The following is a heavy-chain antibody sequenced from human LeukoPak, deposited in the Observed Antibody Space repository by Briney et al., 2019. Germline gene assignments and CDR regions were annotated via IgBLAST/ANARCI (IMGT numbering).Heavy chain of an antibody. Sequence: GGSLRLSCATSGFTFNNYNMNWVRQAPGRALEWVSSITSSGTYIFYADSVKGRFTISRDNAKNSLYLQMNSLGPEDTAVYYCAKDQGNWKYAFDSWGQGTLVTVSS. CDR1: GFTFNNYN. CDR3: AKDQGNWKYAFDS. D-gene: IGHD1-7*01. J-gene: IGHJ4*02. V-gene: IGHV3-21*01. CDR2: ITSSGTYI.